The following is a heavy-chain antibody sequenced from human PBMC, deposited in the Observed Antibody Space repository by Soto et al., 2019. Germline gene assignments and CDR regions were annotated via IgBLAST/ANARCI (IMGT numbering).Heavy chain of an antibody. V-gene: IGHV3-30*18. J-gene: IGHJ6*02. CDR2: ISYDGSNK. CDR1: GFTFSTYG. CDR3: AKDLGHYYYGMDV. Sequence: GGSLRLSCAASGFTFSTYGIHWVRQAPGKGLEWAAVISYDGSNKYYADSVKGRFTISRDNSKNTLYLQMNSLRAEDTAVYYCAKDLGHYYYGMDVWGQGTTVTVSS.